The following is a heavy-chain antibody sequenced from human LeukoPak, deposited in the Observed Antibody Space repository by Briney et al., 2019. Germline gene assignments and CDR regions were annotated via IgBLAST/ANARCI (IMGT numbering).Heavy chain of an antibody. CDR2: ISSSSNYI. Sequence: GGSLRLSCAASGFTFSSYSMNWVRQAPGKGPEWVSSISSSSNYIYYADSVKGRFTISRDNARNSLYLQMNSLRAEDTAVYYCARDMTTATTCYLRHWGQGTLVTVSS. CDR3: ARDMTTATTCYLRH. CDR1: GFTFSSYS. D-gene: IGHD4-17*01. J-gene: IGHJ1*01. V-gene: IGHV3-21*01.